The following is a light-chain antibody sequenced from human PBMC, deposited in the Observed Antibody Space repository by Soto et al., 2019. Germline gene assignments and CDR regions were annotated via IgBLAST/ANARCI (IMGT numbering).Light chain of an antibody. Sequence: DIQMTQSPSSLSASVGDRVTITCRASQSISSYLNWYQQKPGKAPKLLIYAASSLQSGVPSRFSGSGSGTDFTLTISSLQPEDFATYDCQQSYSTPRTFGLGTKVEIK. CDR3: QQSYSTPRT. CDR2: AAS. CDR1: QSISSY. V-gene: IGKV1-39*01. J-gene: IGKJ1*01.